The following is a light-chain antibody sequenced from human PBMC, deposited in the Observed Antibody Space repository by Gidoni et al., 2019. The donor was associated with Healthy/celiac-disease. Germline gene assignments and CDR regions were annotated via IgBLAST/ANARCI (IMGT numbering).Light chain of an antibody. V-gene: IGLV2-14*03. Sequence: QSALTQPASVSGSPGPSITISCTGTSSDVGGYHYVSWYQQHPGKAPKLMIYDVSNRPSGVSNRLSGSKSGNTDSLTISGLQAEDEADYYCSSYTSSSTLRVFGGGTKLTVL. CDR2: DVS. CDR3: SSYTSSSTLRV. CDR1: SSDVGGYHY. J-gene: IGLJ2*01.